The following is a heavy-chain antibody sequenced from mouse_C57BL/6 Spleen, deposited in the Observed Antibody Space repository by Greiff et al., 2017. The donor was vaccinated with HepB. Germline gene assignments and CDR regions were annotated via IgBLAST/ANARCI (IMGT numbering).Heavy chain of an antibody. CDR3: ARHEGAGYGNDGWFAY. Sequence: VQLQQSGAELVKPGASVKLSCKASGYTFTEYTIHWVKQRSGQGLEWIGWFYPGSGSIKYNEKFKDKATLTADKSSSTVYMELSRLTSEDAAVDFGARHEGAGYGNDGWFAYWGQGTLVTVSA. D-gene: IGHD2-10*02. V-gene: IGHV1-62-2*01. CDR1: GYTFTEYT. J-gene: IGHJ3*01. CDR2: FYPGSGSI.